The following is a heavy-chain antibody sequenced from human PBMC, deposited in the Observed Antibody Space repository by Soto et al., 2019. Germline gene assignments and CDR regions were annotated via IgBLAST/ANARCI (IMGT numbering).Heavy chain of an antibody. CDR1: GFTVSSNY. Sequence: GGSLRLSCAASGFTVSSNYMSWVRQDPGKGLEWVSVIYSGGSTYYADSVKGRFTISRDNSKNTLYLQMNSLRAEDTAVYYCARELAVAGPKPFDYWGQGTLVTVSS. V-gene: IGHV3-66*01. D-gene: IGHD6-19*01. CDR2: IYSGGST. J-gene: IGHJ4*02. CDR3: ARELAVAGPKPFDY.